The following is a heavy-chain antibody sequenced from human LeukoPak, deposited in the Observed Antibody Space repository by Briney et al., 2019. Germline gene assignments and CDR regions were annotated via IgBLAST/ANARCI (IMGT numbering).Heavy chain of an antibody. D-gene: IGHD2-15*01. V-gene: IGHV4-38-2*02. CDR1: GYSISSGYY. Sequence: ASETLSLTCTVSGYSISSGYYWGWIRQPPGKGLEWIGSIYHSGSTYYNPSLKSRVTISVDTSKNQFSLKLSSVTAADTAVYYCARLGYCSGGSCYEKYYFDYWGQGTLVTVSS. CDR3: ARLGYCSGGSCYEKYYFDY. J-gene: IGHJ4*02. CDR2: IYHSGST.